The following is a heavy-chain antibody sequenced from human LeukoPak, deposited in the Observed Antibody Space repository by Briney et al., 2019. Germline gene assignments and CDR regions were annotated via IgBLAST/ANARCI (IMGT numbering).Heavy chain of an antibody. D-gene: IGHD6-13*01. CDR3: ARVYYSSSYDYWYFDL. V-gene: IGHV4-59*01. J-gene: IGHJ2*01. CDR2: IYYSGST. Sequence: PSETLSLTCTASGGSIRNYYWSWIRQPPGKGLEWIGYIYYSGSTNYNPSLKSRVTISVDTSKNQFSLKLSSVTAADTAVYYCARVYYSSSYDYWYFDLWGRGTLVTVSS. CDR1: GGSIRNYY.